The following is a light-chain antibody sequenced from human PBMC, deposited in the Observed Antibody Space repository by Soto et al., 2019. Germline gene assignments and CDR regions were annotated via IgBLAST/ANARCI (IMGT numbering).Light chain of an antibody. CDR2: EVN. V-gene: IGLV2-18*01. CDR1: SSDFNNYNR. CDR3: SLYTTDSTYV. Sequence: QSALTQPPSVSGSPGQSVTISCTGTSSDFNNYNRVSWYQRPPGTGPKLIIFEVNNRPSGVPDRFSGSKSGNTASLTISGLQAEDEGAYYCSLYTTDSTYVFGPGTKVTVL. J-gene: IGLJ1*01.